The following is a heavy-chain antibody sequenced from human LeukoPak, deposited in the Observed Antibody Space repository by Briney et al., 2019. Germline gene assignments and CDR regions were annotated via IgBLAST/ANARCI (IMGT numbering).Heavy chain of an antibody. CDR2: IYYSGST. CDR1: GGSISSGNYY. V-gene: IGHV4-30-4*08. Sequence: SETLSLTCTVSGGSISSGNYYWSWIRQPPGKGLEWIGYIYYSGSTYYNPSLKNRITISVDTSKNQSSLKLSSVTAADTAVHYCATYRGDYVGNWFDPWGQGTLVTVSS. J-gene: IGHJ5*02. D-gene: IGHD4-17*01. CDR3: ATYRGDYVGNWFDP.